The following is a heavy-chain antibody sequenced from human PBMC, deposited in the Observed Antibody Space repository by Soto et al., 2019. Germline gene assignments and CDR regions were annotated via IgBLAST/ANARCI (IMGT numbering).Heavy chain of an antibody. J-gene: IGHJ6*02. CDR3: AKDRYYYGMDV. CDR1: GFTFDDYA. Sequence: EVQLVESGGGLVQPGRSLRLSCAASGFTFDDYAMHWVRQAPGQGLEWVSGISWNSGSIDYADSVKGRFTISRDNAKNSLYLQMNSLRAEDTALYYCAKDRYYYGMDVWGQGTTVKVSS. CDR2: ISWNSGSI. V-gene: IGHV3-9*01.